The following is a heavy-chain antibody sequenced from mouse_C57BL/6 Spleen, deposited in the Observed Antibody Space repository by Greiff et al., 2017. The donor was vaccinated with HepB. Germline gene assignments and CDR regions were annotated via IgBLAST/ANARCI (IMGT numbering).Heavy chain of an antibody. V-gene: IGHV1-50*01. CDR1: GYTFTSYW. CDR2: IDPSDSYT. Sequence: VQLQQPGAELVKPGASVKLSCKASGYTFTSYWMQWVKQRPGQGLEWIGEIDPSDSYTNYNQKFKGKATLTVDTSSSTAYMQLSSLTSEDSAVYYCAKTAQAPGWFAYWGQGTLVTVSA. D-gene: IGHD3-2*02. CDR3: AKTAQAPGWFAY. J-gene: IGHJ3*01.